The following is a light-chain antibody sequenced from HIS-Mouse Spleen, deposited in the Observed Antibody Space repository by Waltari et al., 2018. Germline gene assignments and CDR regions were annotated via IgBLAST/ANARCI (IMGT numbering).Light chain of an antibody. V-gene: IGLV2-23*03. Sequence: QSALTQPASVSGSPGQSITISCTGTSSDVGSYNLVSWYQQHPGKAPKLMIYEGSKRRSGVSNRFSGSQSGNTASLAISGLQAEDEADYYCCSYAGSSTFVVVFGGGTKLTVL. CDR2: EGS. CDR1: SSDVGSYNL. J-gene: IGLJ2*01. CDR3: CSYAGSSTFVVV.